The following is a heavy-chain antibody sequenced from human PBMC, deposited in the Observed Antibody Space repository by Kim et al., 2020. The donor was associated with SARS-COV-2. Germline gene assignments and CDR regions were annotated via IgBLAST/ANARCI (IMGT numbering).Heavy chain of an antibody. CDR2: INHSGST. D-gene: IGHD3-22*01. CDR1: GGSFSGYY. J-gene: IGHJ4*02. Sequence: SETLSLTCAVYGGSFSGYYWSWIRQPPGKGLEWIGEINHSGSTNYNPSLKSRVTISVDTSKNQFSLKLSSVTAADTAVYYCARGRLITMIVVVTGGSFDYWGQGTLVTVSS. V-gene: IGHV4-34*01. CDR3: ARGRLITMIVVVTGGSFDY.